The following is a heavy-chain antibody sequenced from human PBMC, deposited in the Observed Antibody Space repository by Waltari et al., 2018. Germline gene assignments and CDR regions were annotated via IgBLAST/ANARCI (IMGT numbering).Heavy chain of an antibody. CDR3: ARDITPGSAFEI. V-gene: IGHV1-69*08. CDR1: GGTFSSDT. J-gene: IGHJ3*02. CDR2: IKPILGIA. Sequence: QVQLVQSGAEVKQSGSSVKVSCKASGGTFSSDTISWVRQAPGQGPEWTGRIKPILGIANYARKFQARVTITADKSTSTAYMELSSLRSEDTAVYYCARDITPGSAFEIWGQGTMVTVSS.